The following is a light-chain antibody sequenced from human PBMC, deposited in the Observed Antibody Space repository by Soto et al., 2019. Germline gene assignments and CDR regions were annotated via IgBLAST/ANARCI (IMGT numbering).Light chain of an antibody. CDR1: YTISGS. J-gene: IGKJ2*01. CDR2: NFS. V-gene: IGKV1-9*01. Sequence: DIPLTRLPSFWSAPVEHRVTLSCRAIYTISGSLAWYQREPGKPPKLLIYNFSTLQTGVPLRFTGSGSGRKFTLTISGLQFGDFATYFCQQLSHYPYTFGQGTKLEI. CDR3: QQLSHYPYT.